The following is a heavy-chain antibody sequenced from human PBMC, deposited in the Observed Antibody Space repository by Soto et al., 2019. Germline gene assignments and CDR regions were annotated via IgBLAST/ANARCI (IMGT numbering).Heavy chain of an antibody. J-gene: IGHJ5*02. Sequence: GVLRLSCAASGFTFSSYSMNWVRQAPGKGLEWVSYISSSSSTIYYADSVKGRFTISRDNPKNSLYLQMNSLRAEDTAVYYCARDGLSLNWFDPWGQGTLVTVSS. CDR1: GFTFSSYS. V-gene: IGHV3-48*01. D-gene: IGHD2-8*01. CDR3: ARDGLSLNWFDP. CDR2: ISSSSSTI.